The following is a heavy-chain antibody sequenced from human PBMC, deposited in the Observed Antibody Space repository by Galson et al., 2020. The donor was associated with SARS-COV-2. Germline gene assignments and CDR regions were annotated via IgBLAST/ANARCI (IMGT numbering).Heavy chain of an antibody. J-gene: IGHJ4*02. CDR3: ARDALYYFGSWSYLDY. CDR2: IDTSGSA. Sequence: SETLSLTCTVSGGSISSGSYYWSWIRQPAGKGLEWIGRIDTSGSANYNPSLKSRVTISGDASKNQFSLKLSSVTAADTAVYYCARDALYYFGSWSYLDYWGQGTLVSVSS. CDR1: GGSISSGSYY. D-gene: IGHD3-10*01. V-gene: IGHV4-61*02.